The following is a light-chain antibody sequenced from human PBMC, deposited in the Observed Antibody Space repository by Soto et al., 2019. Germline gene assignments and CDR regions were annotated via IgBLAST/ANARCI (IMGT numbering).Light chain of an antibody. V-gene: IGLV2-11*01. J-gene: IGLJ1*01. CDR3: CSLGGRVFV. CDR2: DVN. Sequence: QSALTQPRSVSGSPGQSVTISCTGTSSDVGGYNYVTWYQHHPGKAPKLMISDVNKRASGVPDRFSGSKSGNTASLTISGLQAEDEADYYCCSLGGRVFVFGTGTKLTVL. CDR1: SSDVGGYNY.